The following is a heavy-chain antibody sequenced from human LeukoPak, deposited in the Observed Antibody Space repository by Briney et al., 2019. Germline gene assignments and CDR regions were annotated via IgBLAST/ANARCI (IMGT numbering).Heavy chain of an antibody. Sequence: SETPSLTCAVYGGSFSGYYWSWIRQPPGKGLEWIGEINHSGSTNYNPSLKSRVTISVDTSKNQFSLKLSSVTAADTAVYYCARAGGYSYGYDDYWGQGTLVTVSS. J-gene: IGHJ4*02. CDR3: ARAGGYSYGYDDY. CDR2: INHSGST. V-gene: IGHV4-34*01. D-gene: IGHD5-18*01. CDR1: GGSFSGYY.